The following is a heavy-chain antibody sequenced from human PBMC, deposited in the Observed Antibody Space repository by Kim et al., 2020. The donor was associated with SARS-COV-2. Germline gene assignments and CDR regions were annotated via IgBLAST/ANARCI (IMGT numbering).Heavy chain of an antibody. D-gene: IGHD6-13*01. V-gene: IGHV3-7*03. CDR3: ARSFAAAGMGPGY. Sequence: GGSLRLSCAASGFTFGSYWMSWVRQAPGKGLEWVANIKQDGSDKYYVDSVKGRFTISRDNAKNSVFLQMNSLRAEDTAVYYCARSFAAAGMGPGYWGQGTLVTVSS. J-gene: IGHJ4*02. CDR2: IKQDGSDK. CDR1: GFTFGSYW.